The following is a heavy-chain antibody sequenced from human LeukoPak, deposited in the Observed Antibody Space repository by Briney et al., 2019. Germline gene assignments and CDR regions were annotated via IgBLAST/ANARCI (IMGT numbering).Heavy chain of an antibody. CDR2: IYYSGST. V-gene: IGHV4-59*01. CDR3: ARDRTSTYYYDSSGSYYYYYYMDV. CDR1: GGSISSYY. Sequence: QTSETLSLTCTVSGGSISSYYWSWIRQPPGKGLEWIGYIYYSGSTNYNPSLKSRVTISVDTSKNQFSLKLSSVTAADTAAYYCARDRTSTYYYDSSGSYYYYYYMDVWGKGTTVTVSS. D-gene: IGHD3-22*01. J-gene: IGHJ6*03.